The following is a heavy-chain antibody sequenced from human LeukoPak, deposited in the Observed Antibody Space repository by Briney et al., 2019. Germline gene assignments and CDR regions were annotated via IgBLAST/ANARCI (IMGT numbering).Heavy chain of an antibody. V-gene: IGHV3-73*01. CDR1: GFTFSGSA. J-gene: IGHJ4*02. D-gene: IGHD4-17*01. CDR3: VQGYGY. CDR2: IRSKANSYAT. Sequence: GGSLRLSCAASGFTFSGSAMHWVRQASGKGLEWVGRIRSKANSYATAYAASVKGRFTISNSENTAYLQMNSLKTEDTDVYYCVQGYGYWGQGTLVTVSS.